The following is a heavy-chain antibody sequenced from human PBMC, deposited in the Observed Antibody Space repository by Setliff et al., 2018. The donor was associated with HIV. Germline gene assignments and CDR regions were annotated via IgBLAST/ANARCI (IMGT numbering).Heavy chain of an antibody. Sequence: SETLSLTCTVSGGSISSSNWWGWIRQSPGKGLEWIGYIYYSGSTNYNPSLMSRVTMSIDTSRNQFSLKLRSVTAADTAVFYCARMSVSAAVYFDSWGQGTLVTVSS. CDR3: ARMSVSAAVYFDS. D-gene: IGHD6-25*01. J-gene: IGHJ4*02. V-gene: IGHV4-28*01. CDR2: IYYSGST. CDR1: GGSISSSNW.